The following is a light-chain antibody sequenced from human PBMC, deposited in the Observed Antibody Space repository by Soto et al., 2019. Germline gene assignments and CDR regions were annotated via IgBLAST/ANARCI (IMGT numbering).Light chain of an antibody. J-gene: IGLJ1*01. Sequence: QSVLTQPPSVSAAPGQKVTISCSGSSSNIGGNSVSWYQQLPGTAPKLMIYEVTRRPSGVPDRFSGSKSGNTASLNVSGLQADDEADYYCTSYAGDNNYLFGTGTKVTVL. CDR3: TSYAGDNNYL. V-gene: IGLV2-8*01. CDR2: EVT. CDR1: SSNIGGNS.